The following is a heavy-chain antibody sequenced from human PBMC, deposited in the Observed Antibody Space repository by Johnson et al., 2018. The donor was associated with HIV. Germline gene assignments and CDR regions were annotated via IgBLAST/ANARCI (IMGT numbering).Heavy chain of an antibody. CDR1: GFRFSDYS. D-gene: IGHD2-21*02. CDR2: ISTSGSSI. V-gene: IGHV3-11*04. Sequence: QVQLVESGGGLVKPGGSLRLSCAASGFRFSDYSMSWVRQAPGKGLEWVSCISTSGSSIFYADSVKGRFAISRDDAENSLYLQMNSLRAEDTAVYYCAKGVVTTLDAFDIWGQGTMVTVSS. J-gene: IGHJ3*02. CDR3: AKGVVTTLDAFDI.